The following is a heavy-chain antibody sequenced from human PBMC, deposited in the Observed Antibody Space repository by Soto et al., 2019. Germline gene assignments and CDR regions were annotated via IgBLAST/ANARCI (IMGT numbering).Heavy chain of an antibody. CDR2: INVGNDDT. Sequence: QVQLVQSGAEVKEPGASVKVSCKASGYTFSTYAMHWVRQAPGQRLEWMGWINVGNDDTEYSQKFQGRVAIIRDTSASTAYLELSSLRSEDTAVYYCARMGVHFYYDMDVWGQGTTVTVSS. V-gene: IGHV1-3*01. CDR1: GYTFSTYA. D-gene: IGHD3-10*01. CDR3: ARMGVHFYYDMDV. J-gene: IGHJ6*02.